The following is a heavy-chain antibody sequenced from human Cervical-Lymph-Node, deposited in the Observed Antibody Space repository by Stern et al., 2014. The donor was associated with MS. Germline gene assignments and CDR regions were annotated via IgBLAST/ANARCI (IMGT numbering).Heavy chain of an antibody. J-gene: IGHJ4*02. CDR2: INPNTGGA. CDR3: AREGRRHNEYHYDY. V-gene: IGHV1-2*02. D-gene: IGHD6-6*01. CDR1: GYPFTNYY. Sequence: QMQLVQSGAEVKKPGASVKVPGRPFGYPFTNYYRPWVRQAPGQGLEWMGGINPNTGGAIYAQKFQGRVTMTRDTSSTTAYMELRSLRSDDTAIYYCAREGRRHNEYHYDYWGQGTLVTVSS.